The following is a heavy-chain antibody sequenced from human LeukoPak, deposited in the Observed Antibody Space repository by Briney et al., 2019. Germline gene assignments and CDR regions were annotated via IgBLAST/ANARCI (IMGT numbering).Heavy chain of an antibody. Sequence: SETLSLTCTVSGGSISSYYWSWLRQPPGKGLEWIGYIYYSGSTNYNPSLKSRVTISVDTSKNQLSLNLNSVTAADTAVYYCASISIIHPLGGYYYMDVWGKGTTVTIS. D-gene: IGHD2/OR15-2a*01. V-gene: IGHV4-59*12. CDR1: GGSISSYY. CDR3: ASISIIHPLGGYYYMDV. CDR2: IYYSGST. J-gene: IGHJ6*03.